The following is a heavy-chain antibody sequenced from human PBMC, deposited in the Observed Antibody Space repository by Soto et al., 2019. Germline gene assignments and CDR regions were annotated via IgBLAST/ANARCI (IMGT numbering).Heavy chain of an antibody. J-gene: IGHJ4*02. CDR1: GGSFSGYY. V-gene: IGHV4-34*01. CDR3: ARLVPGLRYKVTYHFDY. D-gene: IGHD3-9*01. CDR2: INHSGST. Sequence: SETLSLTCAFYGGSFSGYYWSWIRQPPGKGLEWIGEINHSGSTNYNPSLKSRVTISVDTSKNQFSLKLSSVTAADTAVYYCARLVPGLRYKVTYHFDYWGQGTLVTVSS.